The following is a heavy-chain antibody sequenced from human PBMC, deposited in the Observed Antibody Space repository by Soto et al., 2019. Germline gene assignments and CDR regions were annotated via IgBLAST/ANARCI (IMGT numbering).Heavy chain of an antibody. CDR1: GFTFRNYA. V-gene: IGHV3-30-3*01. CDR2: ISYDGSNI. J-gene: IGHJ3*02. Sequence: GGSLRLSCAASGFTFRNYAMHWVRQAPGKGLEWVAVISYDGSNIYYADSVKGRFTISRDNSKNTLYLQMNSLRAEDTALYYCARALLYCSGGSCYSGFDAFDIWGRGTMVTVSS. CDR3: ARALLYCSGGSCYSGFDAFDI. D-gene: IGHD2-15*01.